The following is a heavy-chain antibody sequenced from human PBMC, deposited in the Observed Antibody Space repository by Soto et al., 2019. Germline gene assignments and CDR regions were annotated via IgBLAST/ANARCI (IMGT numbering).Heavy chain of an antibody. CDR2: IWYDGSNK. CDR3: ARELSDVWSGYYTPDAFDI. CDR1: GFTFSSYG. V-gene: IGHV3-33*01. J-gene: IGHJ3*02. D-gene: IGHD3-3*01. Sequence: GGSLRLSCAASGFTFSSYGMHWVRQAPGKGLEWVAVIWYDGSNKYYADSVKGRFTISRDNSKNTLYLQMYSLRAEDTAVYYCARELSDVWSGYYTPDAFDIWGQGTMVTVSS.